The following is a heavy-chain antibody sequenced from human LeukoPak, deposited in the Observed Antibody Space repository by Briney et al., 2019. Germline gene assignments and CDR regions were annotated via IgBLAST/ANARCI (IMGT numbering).Heavy chain of an antibody. D-gene: IGHD3-10*01. CDR3: ARETFGEGSISFDY. Sequence: SETPSLTCTVSGGSISSYYWSWIRQPAGKGLEWIGRIYTSGSTNYNPSLKSRVTMSVDTSKNQFSLKLSSVTAADTAAYYCARETFGEGSISFDYWGQGTLVTVSS. CDR2: IYTSGST. CDR1: GGSISSYY. V-gene: IGHV4-4*07. J-gene: IGHJ4*02.